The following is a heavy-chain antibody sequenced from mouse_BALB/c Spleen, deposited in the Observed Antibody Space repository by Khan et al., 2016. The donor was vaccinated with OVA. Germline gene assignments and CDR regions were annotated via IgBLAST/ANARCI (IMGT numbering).Heavy chain of an antibody. D-gene: IGHD2-3*01. CDR1: GLSLTSCN. V-gene: IGHV2-9*02. CDR3: ANDGFGAMDY. Sequence: VELVESGPGLVAPSQSLSIICTVSGLSLTSCNVHWIRQPPGKGLEWLGVIWAGGSTDYNSALMSRLSISKDNSKSQVFLKMNSLQTDDTAIYYCANDGFGAMDYWGQGSSVTVSS. J-gene: IGHJ4*01. CDR2: IWAGGST.